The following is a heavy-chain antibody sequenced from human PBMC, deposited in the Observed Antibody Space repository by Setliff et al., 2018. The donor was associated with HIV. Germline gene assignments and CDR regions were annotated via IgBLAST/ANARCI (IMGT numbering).Heavy chain of an antibody. CDR3: ARSPGDYEFDY. V-gene: IGHV4-34*01. CDR2: INHSGST. Sequence: SETLSLTCAVYGGSFSGYYWSWIRQPPGKGLEWIGEINHSGSTNYNPSLKSRVTISVDTSKNQFSLKLSSVTAADTAVYYCARSPGDYEFDYWGQGTLVTVAS. J-gene: IGHJ4*02. CDR1: GGSFSGYY. D-gene: IGHD4-17*01.